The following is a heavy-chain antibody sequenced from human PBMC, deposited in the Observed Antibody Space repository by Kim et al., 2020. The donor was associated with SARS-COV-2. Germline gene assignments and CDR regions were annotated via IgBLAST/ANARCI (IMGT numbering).Heavy chain of an antibody. V-gene: IGHV3-53*04. D-gene: IGHD5-12*01. CDR3: ARVGGYSGFADFDY. J-gene: IGHJ4*02. Sequence: GGSLRLSCAASGFTVSSSYMTWVRQAPGKGLEWVSVIYSGGSTYYADSVRGRFTISRHNSKNTLYLHMNSLRAEDTAVYYCARVGGYSGFADFDYWGQGTLVTVSS. CDR2: IYSGGST. CDR1: GFTVSSSY.